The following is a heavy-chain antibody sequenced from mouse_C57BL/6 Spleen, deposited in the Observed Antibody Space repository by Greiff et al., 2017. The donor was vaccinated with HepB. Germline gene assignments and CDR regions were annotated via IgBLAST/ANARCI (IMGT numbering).Heavy chain of an antibody. CDR1: GYAFSSSW. Sequence: VQLQQSGPELVKPGASVKISCKASGYAFSSSWMNWVKQRPGKGLEWIGRIYPGDGDTNYNGKFKGKATLTADKSSSTAYMQLSSLTSEDSAVYFCARCRDYCDFDYWGQGTTLTVSS. CDR2: IYPGDGDT. D-gene: IGHD1-1*02. V-gene: IGHV1-82*01. CDR3: ARCRDYCDFDY. J-gene: IGHJ2*01.